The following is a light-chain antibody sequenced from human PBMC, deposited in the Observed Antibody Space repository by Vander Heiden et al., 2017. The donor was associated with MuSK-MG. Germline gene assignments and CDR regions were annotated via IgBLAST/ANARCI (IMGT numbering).Light chain of an antibody. CDR3: QQSYSTGT. CDR2: AAS. Sequence: DIQMTQSPSSLSASVGDRVTITCRASQSISSYLNWYQQKPGKAPKLLIYAASRLQSGVPSRFSGSGSGTDFTLTISRLQPEDFATYYWQQSYSTGTFGHGTKVDIK. J-gene: IGKJ3*01. V-gene: IGKV1-39*01. CDR1: QSISSY.